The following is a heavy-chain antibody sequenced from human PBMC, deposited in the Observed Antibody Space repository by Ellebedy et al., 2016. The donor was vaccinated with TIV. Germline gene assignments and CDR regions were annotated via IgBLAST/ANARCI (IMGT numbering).Heavy chain of an antibody. CDR1: GFSVSNNY. J-gene: IGHJ6*04. CDR3: ARDSPLNHDFWGV. Sequence: GESLKISCAVSGFSVSNNYMNWVRQAPGKGLEWVAVIYSAGSTYYADSVKGRFTISRDSSKNTLYLQMNSLRAEDTAVYYCARDSPLNHDFWGVWGKGTTVTVSS. CDR2: IYSAGST. D-gene: IGHD3-3*01. V-gene: IGHV3-53*01.